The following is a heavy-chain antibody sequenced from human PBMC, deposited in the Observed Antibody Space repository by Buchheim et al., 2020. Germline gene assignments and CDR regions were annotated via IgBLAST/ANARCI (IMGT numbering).Heavy chain of an antibody. V-gene: IGHV3-23*01. CDR1: GFTFSNYV. Sequence: EVQLLESGGGLIQPGGSLRLSCAASGFTFSNYVMSWVRQAPGKGLEWVSGITDSGAGTYYADSVKGRFTISRVNSKHTMYLQMNSLRAEDTALYYCAKRGVDNYYMDVWGKGTT. D-gene: IGHD3-10*01. CDR3: AKRGVDNYYMDV. J-gene: IGHJ6*03. CDR2: ITDSGAGT.